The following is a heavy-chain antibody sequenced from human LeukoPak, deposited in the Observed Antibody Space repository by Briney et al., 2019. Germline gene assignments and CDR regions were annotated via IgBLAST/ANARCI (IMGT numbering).Heavy chain of an antibody. CDR3: ARDALKYYYDSSGYFDY. J-gene: IGHJ4*02. V-gene: IGHV3-21*01. CDR2: ISSSSSYI. D-gene: IGHD3-22*01. Sequence: GGSLRLSCAASGFTFSSYSMNWVRQAPGKGLEWVSSISSSSSYIYYAGSVKGRFTISRDNSKNSLYLQMNSLRAEDTAVYYCARDALKYYYDSSGYFDYWGQGTLVTVSS. CDR1: GFTFSSYS.